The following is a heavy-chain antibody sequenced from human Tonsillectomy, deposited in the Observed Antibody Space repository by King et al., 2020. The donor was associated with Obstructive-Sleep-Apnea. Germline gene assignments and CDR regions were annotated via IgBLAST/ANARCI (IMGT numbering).Heavy chain of an antibody. Sequence: QLQESGPGLVKPSETLSLTCTVSGGSISSSSYYWGWIRQPPGKGLEWIGSIYYSGSTYYNPSLKSRVTISVDTSKNQFSLKLSSVTAADTAVYYCARDLLRGVYNYWSQGTLVTVSS. CDR2: IYYSGST. CDR3: ARDLLRGVYNY. J-gene: IGHJ4*02. V-gene: IGHV4-39*07. D-gene: IGHD3-10*01. CDR1: GGSISSSSYY.